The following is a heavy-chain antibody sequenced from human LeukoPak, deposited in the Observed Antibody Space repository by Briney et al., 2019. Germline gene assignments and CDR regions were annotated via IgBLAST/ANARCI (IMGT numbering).Heavy chain of an antibody. CDR3: ARLPGCSGGSCYRAFDM. CDR1: GGSINSYY. J-gene: IGHJ3*02. CDR2: SHYSGST. Sequence: SETLSLTCTVSGGSINSYYWSWIRQPPGKGLEWIGYSHYSGSTNYNPSLRSRVTISVDTSKDQFSLKLTSVTAADTAVYYCARLPGCSGGSCYRAFDMWGQGTMVTVSS. V-gene: IGHV4-59*08. D-gene: IGHD2-15*01.